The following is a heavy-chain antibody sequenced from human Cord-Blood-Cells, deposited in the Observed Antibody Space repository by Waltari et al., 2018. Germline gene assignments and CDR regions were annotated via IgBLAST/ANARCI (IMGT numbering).Heavy chain of an antibody. J-gene: IGHJ3*02. CDR3: ARVLDYYDSSGYYYFAFDI. V-gene: IGHV4-34*01. CDR2: INHSGST. Sequence: QVQLQQWGAGLLKPSETLSLTCAVDGGSFSGYSWSWIRQPPGTGLEWIGEINHSGSTNYKPSLKSRVTISVDTSKNQFSLKLSSVTAADTAVYYCARVLDYYDSSGYYYFAFDIWGQGTMVTVSS. CDR1: GGSFSGYS. D-gene: IGHD3-22*01.